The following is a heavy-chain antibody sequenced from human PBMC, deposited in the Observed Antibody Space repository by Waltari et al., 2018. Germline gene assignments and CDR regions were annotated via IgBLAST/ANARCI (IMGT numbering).Heavy chain of an antibody. CDR1: GFTFSSYA. V-gene: IGHV3-23*01. D-gene: IGHD5-12*01. CDR2: ISGSGVST. CDR3: AKVGDSGYAYAYYDH. Sequence: EVQVLESGGGLVQPGGSLRLSCAASGFTFSSYAMTWVRQPPGEVLGWRSRISGSGVSTYYADSVKGRFTISRDNAKNTLYLQMNSLRAEDTAVYYCAKVGDSGYAYAYYDHWGQGTLVTVSS. J-gene: IGHJ4*02.